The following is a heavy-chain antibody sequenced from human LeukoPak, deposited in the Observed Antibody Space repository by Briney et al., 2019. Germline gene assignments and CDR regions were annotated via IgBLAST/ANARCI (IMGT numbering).Heavy chain of an antibody. CDR2: IYSSGTA. J-gene: IGHJ4*02. Sequence: SETLSLTCTVSAGSISGYYWSWIRQPAGKGLEWIGRIYSSGTAYYNPSLESRVSISLGTSNNHFSLKLTSVTAADTAVYYCARGRQMTRIGRHYSFDLWGRGILVTVSS. V-gene: IGHV4-4*07. CDR1: AGSISGYY. CDR3: ARGRQMTRIGRHYSFDL. D-gene: IGHD2-2*01.